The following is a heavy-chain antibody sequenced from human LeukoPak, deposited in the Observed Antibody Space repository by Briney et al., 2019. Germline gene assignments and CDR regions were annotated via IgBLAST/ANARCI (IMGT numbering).Heavy chain of an antibody. CDR2: NSGGST. V-gene: IGHV3-53*01. D-gene: IGHD2-15*01. CDR3: ARDRGCRSGGSCYYFDH. Sequence: GGSLRLSCAASGVTVSSNYMSWVRQAPGKGLEWVSVNSGGSTYYADSVKGRFTISRDNSKNTLYLQMNSLRAEDTAVYYCARDRGCRSGGSCYYFDHWGQGTLVTVSS. CDR1: GVTVSSNY. J-gene: IGHJ4*02.